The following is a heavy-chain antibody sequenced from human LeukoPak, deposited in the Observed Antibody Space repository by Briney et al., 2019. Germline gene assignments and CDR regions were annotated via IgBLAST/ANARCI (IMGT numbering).Heavy chain of an antibody. CDR3: AKGGIAAAGYGYYYYYMDV. D-gene: IGHD6-13*01. CDR2: ISSSGRTI. J-gene: IGHJ6*03. V-gene: IGHV3-11*04. Sequence: GGALRLSCAASGFTFSDYYMSWIRQAPGKGLEGVSYISSSGRTIYYADSVKGRFTISRDNSKKTLYLQMNSLRAEDTAVYYCAKGGIAAAGYGYYYYYMDVWGKGTTVTVSS. CDR1: GFTFSDYY.